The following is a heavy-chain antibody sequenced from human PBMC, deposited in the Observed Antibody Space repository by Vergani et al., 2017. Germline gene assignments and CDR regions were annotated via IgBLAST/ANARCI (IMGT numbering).Heavy chain of an antibody. D-gene: IGHD1-1*01. CDR3: SRHTTYTDS. Sequence: EVELVQSGPEMRKPGESLKISCKGSEYSFGNYWIGWVRQMPGKGLEWMGIIYPADSDTRYRPSFQGQVTISADKSISTAFLQWGSLKASDTALYYCSRHTTYTDSWGQGTLVTVSS. J-gene: IGHJ4*02. V-gene: IGHV5-51*01. CDR2: IYPADSDT. CDR1: EYSFGNYW.